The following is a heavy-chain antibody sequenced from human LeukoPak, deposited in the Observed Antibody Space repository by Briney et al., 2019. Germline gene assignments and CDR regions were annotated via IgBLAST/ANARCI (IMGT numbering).Heavy chain of an antibody. V-gene: IGHV1-2*04. CDR1: GYTFTGYY. CDR3: AKDSPYSGSYKDGNFDY. Sequence: ASVKVSCKASGYTFTGYYMHWVRQAPGQGLEWMGWINPNSGGTNYAQKFQGWVTMTRDTSISTAYMELSRLRSDDTAVYYCAKDSPYSGSYKDGNFDYWGQGTLVTVSS. D-gene: IGHD1-26*01. CDR2: INPNSGGT. J-gene: IGHJ4*02.